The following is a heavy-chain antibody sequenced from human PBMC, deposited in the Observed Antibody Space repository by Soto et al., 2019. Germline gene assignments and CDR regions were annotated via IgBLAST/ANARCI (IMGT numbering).Heavy chain of an antibody. CDR3: ARELIAARLPVGYYYYDMDV. CDR1: GFTFSSYG. CDR2: IWYDGSNK. Sequence: QVQLVESGGGVVQPGRSLRLSCAASGFTFSSYGMHWVRQAPGKGLEWVAVIWYDGSNKYYADSVKGRITISRDNSKKTLYLQMNSLRAEDTAVYYCARELIAARLPVGYYYYDMDVWGQGTTVTVSS. V-gene: IGHV3-33*01. D-gene: IGHD6-6*01. J-gene: IGHJ6*02.